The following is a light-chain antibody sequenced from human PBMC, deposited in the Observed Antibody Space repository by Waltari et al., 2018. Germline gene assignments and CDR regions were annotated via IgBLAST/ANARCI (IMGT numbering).Light chain of an antibody. CDR3: HQYDNWPPT. Sequence: LEMTQSPSTLSVSLWYQATLSCRASQNIKNQLAWYQQKPGQAPRLRVFGASTRATGIPDRFSGSGSGTDFTLTIGSLQSEDFAVYYCHQYDNWPPTFGQGTKLDIK. CDR1: QNIKNQ. CDR2: GAS. J-gene: IGKJ2*01. V-gene: IGKV3-15*01.